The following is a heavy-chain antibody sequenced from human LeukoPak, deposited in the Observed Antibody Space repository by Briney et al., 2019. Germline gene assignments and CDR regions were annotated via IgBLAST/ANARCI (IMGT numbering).Heavy chain of an antibody. CDR2: IYYSGST. J-gene: IGHJ5*02. V-gene: IGHV4-30-4*01. Sequence: SQTLSLTCTVSGGSISSVDYYWSWIRQPPGKGLEWIVYIYYSGSTYYNPSLKSRVTISVDTSKNQFSLKLSSVTAADTAVYYCARAQGYCSSTSCFNWFDPWGQGTLVTVSS. CDR3: ARAQGYCSSTSCFNWFDP. CDR1: GGSISSVDYY. D-gene: IGHD2-2*01.